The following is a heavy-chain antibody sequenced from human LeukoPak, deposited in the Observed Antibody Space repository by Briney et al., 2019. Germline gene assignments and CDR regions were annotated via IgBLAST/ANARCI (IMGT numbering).Heavy chain of an antibody. CDR1: GGSITSTSYY. Sequence: SGTLSLTCSVSGGSITSTSYYWGWIRQPPGKGLEWIGAVFYSGKTYYDPSLKSRVLISMDTAKNQFSLNLTSVTAADTAVYYCARGRRDGYNLEYFDKWGQGTLVTVSS. V-gene: IGHV4-39*01. J-gene: IGHJ4*02. CDR2: VFYSGKT. CDR3: ARGRRDGYNLEYFDK. D-gene: IGHD5-24*01.